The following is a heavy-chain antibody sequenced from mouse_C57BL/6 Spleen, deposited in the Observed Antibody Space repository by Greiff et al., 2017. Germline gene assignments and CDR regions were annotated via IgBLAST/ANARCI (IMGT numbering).Heavy chain of an antibody. Sequence: EVKVVESGGDLVKPGGSLKLSCAASGFTFSSYGMSWVRQTPDKRLEWVATISSGGSYTYYPDSVKGRFTISRDNAKNTLYLQMSSLKSEDTAMYYCARQGDGYYFDYWGQGITLTVSS. CDR3: ARQGDGYYFDY. CDR2: ISSGGSYT. D-gene: IGHD2-3*01. CDR1: GFTFSSYG. V-gene: IGHV5-6*01. J-gene: IGHJ2*01.